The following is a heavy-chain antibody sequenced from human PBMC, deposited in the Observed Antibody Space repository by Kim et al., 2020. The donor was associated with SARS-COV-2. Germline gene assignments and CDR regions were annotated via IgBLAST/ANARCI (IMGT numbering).Heavy chain of an antibody. D-gene: IGHD5-12*01. CDR1: GFTFSSSS. CDR2: ISSSSSYI. J-gene: IGHJ3*02. CDR3: ARGDSGYTILLDAFDI. Sequence: GGSLRLSCAASGFTFSSSSMNWVRQAPGKGLEWVSPISSSSSYIYYADSVKGRFTISRDNAKNALSLQMNSLRAEDTAVSYCARGDSGYTILLDAFDIWGQGTMVTVSS. V-gene: IGHV3-21*01.